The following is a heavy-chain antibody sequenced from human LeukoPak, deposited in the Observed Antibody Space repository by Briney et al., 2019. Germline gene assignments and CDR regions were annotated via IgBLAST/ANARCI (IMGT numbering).Heavy chain of an antibody. J-gene: IGHJ5*02. CDR3: AKDGLVPAAPGWFDH. V-gene: IGHV3-30*02. CDR1: GFTFSSYG. Sequence: GGSLRLSCAASGFTFSSYGMHWVRQAPGKGLEWVAFIRYDGSNKYYADSVKGRFTISRDNSKNTLYLQMNSLRAEDTAVYYCAKDGLVPAAPGWFDHWGQGTLVTVSS. CDR2: IRYDGSNK. D-gene: IGHD2-2*01.